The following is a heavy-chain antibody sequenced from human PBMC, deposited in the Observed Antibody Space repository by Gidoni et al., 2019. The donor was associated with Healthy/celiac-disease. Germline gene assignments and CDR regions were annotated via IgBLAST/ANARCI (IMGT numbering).Heavy chain of an antibody. J-gene: IGHJ1*01. Sequence: QVQLQQWGAGLLKPSETLSLTYAVYGGSFSGYYWSWIRQPPGKGLEWIGEINHSRSTNYNPSLKCRVTISVDTSKNQFSLKLSSVTAADTAVYYCARMGTVTTSYFQHWGQGTLVTVSS. D-gene: IGHD4-17*01. CDR1: GGSFSGYY. V-gene: IGHV4-34*01. CDR2: INHSRST. CDR3: ARMGTVTTSYFQH.